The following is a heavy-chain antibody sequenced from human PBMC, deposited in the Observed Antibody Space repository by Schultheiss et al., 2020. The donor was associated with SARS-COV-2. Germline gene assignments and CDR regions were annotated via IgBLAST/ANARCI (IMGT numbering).Heavy chain of an antibody. D-gene: IGHD5-12*01. CDR2: IKSKTDGGTT. CDR3: TTAGFGSGYDFSSEFDY. Sequence: GGSLRLSCAASGFTFRSYAMSWVRQAPGKGLEWVGRIKSKTDGGTTDYAAPVKGRFTISRDDSKNTLYLQMNSLKTEDTAVYYCTTAGFGSGYDFSSEFDYWGQGTLVTVSS. V-gene: IGHV3-15*01. J-gene: IGHJ4*02. CDR1: GFTFRSYA.